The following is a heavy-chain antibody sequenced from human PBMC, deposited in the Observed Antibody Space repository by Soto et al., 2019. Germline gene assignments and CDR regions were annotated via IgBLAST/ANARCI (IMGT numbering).Heavy chain of an antibody. CDR3: ARDNDCSSISCYNAFDI. J-gene: IGHJ3*02. CDR1: GFTFSTYL. CDR2: ISHDGKNK. D-gene: IGHD2-2*02. Sequence: QVQLVESGGGVVQPGRSLRLSCTASGFTFSTYLMHWVRQAPGKGLEWVAIISHDGKNKDYADSVKGRFTVSRDNSKNTLYLQMDSLRPEDTAVYYCARDNDCSSISCYNAFDIWGQGTMVTVSS. V-gene: IGHV3-30*04.